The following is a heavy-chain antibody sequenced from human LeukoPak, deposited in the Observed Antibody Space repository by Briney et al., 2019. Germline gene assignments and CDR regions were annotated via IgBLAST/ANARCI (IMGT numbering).Heavy chain of an antibody. CDR3: ARHRRGIAAAALFDY. V-gene: IGHV3-11*01. CDR2: ISSSGSTI. CDR1: GFTFSDYY. J-gene: IGHJ4*02. D-gene: IGHD6-13*01. Sequence: GGSLRLSCAASGFTFSDYYMSWIRQAPGKGLEWVSYISSSGSTIYYADSVKGRFTISRDNAKNSLYLQMNSLRAEDTAVYYCARHRRGIAAAALFDYWGQGTLVTVSS.